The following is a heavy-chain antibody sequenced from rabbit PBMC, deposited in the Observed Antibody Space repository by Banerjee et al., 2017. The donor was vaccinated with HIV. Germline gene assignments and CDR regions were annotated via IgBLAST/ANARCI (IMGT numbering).Heavy chain of an antibody. J-gene: IGHJ3*01. CDR1: GFSFSNKYV. D-gene: IGHD6-1*01. V-gene: IGHV1S45*01. CDR2: IYAGSSDST. CDR3: ARDGAGYAGYGYARL. Sequence: QEQLEESGGDLVKPEGSLTITCTASGFSFSNKYVMCWVRQAPGKGLEWIACIYAGSSDSTYYASWAKGRFTISSTSSTTVTLQMTSLTAADTATYFCARDGAGYAGYGYARLWGQGTLVTVS.